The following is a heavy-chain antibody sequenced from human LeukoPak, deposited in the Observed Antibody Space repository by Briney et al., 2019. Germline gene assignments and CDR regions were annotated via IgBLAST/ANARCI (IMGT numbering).Heavy chain of an antibody. CDR1: GGTFSSYA. Sequence: ASVKVSCKASGGTFSSYAISWVRQAPGQGLEWMGGIIPIFGTANYAQKFQGRVTITADESTSTAYMELSSLRSEDTAVYYCAKARYCSSTSCLWFGYMYVWGKGTTVTVSS. D-gene: IGHD2-2*01. J-gene: IGHJ6*03. CDR2: IIPIFGTA. CDR3: AKARYCSSTSCLWFGYMYV. V-gene: IGHV1-69*13.